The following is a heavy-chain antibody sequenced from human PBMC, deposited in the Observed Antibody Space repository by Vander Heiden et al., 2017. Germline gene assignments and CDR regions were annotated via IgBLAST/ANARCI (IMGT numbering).Heavy chain of an antibody. CDR2: ISWNAGKV. D-gene: IGHD1-26*01. V-gene: IGHV3-9*01. J-gene: IGHJ3*01. CDR1: GFSFEDYA. Sequence: EVQLVESGGGLVPPGRSLRLSYAASGFSFEDYAMQWVRQAPGKGLEWVAGISWNAGKVHYADSVKGRFTISRDNAKKSLYLQMNSLRAEDTALFYCVKDVGAAGSSFDVWGQGTMVTVSS. CDR3: VKDVGAAGSSFDV.